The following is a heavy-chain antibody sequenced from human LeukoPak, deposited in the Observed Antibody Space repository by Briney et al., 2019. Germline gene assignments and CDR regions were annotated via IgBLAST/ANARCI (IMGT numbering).Heavy chain of an antibody. CDR1: GYTFSDYY. D-gene: IGHD4-17*01. V-gene: IGHV1-2*02. Sequence: ASVKVSCKASGYTFSDYYIHWVRHAPGQGLEWMGWINPNSGGTNSAQKFQGRVTMTRDTSISTAYMELSRLRSDDTAVYYCARESFSTVTSATDAFDIWGQGTMVTVSS. J-gene: IGHJ3*02. CDR3: ARESFSTVTSATDAFDI. CDR2: INPNSGGT.